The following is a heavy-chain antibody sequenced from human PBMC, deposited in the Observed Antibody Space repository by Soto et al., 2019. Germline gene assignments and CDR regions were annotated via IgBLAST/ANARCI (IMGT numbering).Heavy chain of an antibody. V-gene: IGHV1-18*04. Sequence: GGSVKASCRTSVYTLTSYGITWVQQAPGQGLKWMGWISAYNGNTNDAQKLQGRVTMTTDTATSTAYMELRSLRSDDTAVYYCARVAGSGSYYNYYYYYRMDFWGQGTTVTVSS. CDR3: ARVAGSGSYYNYYYYYRMDF. CDR1: VYTLTSYG. J-gene: IGHJ6*02. D-gene: IGHD3-10*01. CDR2: ISAYNGNT.